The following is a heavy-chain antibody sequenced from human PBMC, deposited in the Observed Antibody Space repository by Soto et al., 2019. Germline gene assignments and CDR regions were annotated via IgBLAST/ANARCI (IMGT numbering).Heavy chain of an antibody. Sequence: PGGSLRLSCSASGFTFSSYAIHWVRQAPGKGLEYVSAISSNGGSTYYADSVKGRFTISRDNSKNTLYLQMSSLRAEDTAVYYCVKGSPSGYYYYGMDVWGQGTTVTVSS. CDR2: ISSNGGST. CDR3: VKGSPSGYYYYGMDV. J-gene: IGHJ6*02. D-gene: IGHD3-10*01. CDR1: GFTFSSYA. V-gene: IGHV3-64D*06.